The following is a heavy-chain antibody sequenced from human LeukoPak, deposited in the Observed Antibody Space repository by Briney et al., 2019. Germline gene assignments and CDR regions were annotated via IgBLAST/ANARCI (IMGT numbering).Heavy chain of an antibody. D-gene: IGHD5-18*01. CDR3: GKTTVGYSSGQKPAWPVDY. CDR2: IFGSGGSP. J-gene: IGHJ4*02. Sequence: PGGSLRLSCEASGFTFGSHAMYWVRQAPGKGLEWVAGIFGSGGSPHYADSVKGLFTISRDNSRNTVYLQINSLRAEDTAVYYCGKTTVGYSSGQKPAWPVDYWGQGTLVTVSP. CDR1: GFTFGSHA. V-gene: IGHV3-23*01.